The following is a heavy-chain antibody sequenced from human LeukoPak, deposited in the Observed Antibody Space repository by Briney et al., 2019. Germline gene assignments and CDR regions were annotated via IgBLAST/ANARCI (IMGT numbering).Heavy chain of an antibody. CDR3: ARDEGCSSTSCLFDY. Sequence: ASVKVSCKASGYTFTSYHMHWVRQAPGQGLEWMGIINPSGGSTNYAQKFQGRVTMTRDMSTSTVYMELSSLRSEDTAVYYCARDEGCSSTSCLFDYWGQGTLVTVSS. D-gene: IGHD2-2*01. CDR2: INPSGGST. V-gene: IGHV1-46*01. J-gene: IGHJ4*02. CDR1: GYTFTSYH.